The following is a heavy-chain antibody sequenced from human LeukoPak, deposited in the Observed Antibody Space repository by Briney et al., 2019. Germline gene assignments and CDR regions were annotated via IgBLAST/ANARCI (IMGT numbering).Heavy chain of an antibody. Sequence: PGGSLRLSCVASGFTFSSYWMNWVRQAPGKGLEWVANIKQDGSEKYYVHSVKGRFTVSRDNAKNSLYLQMNSLRAEDTAVYYCARAMDVWGQGTTVTVSS. CDR2: IKQDGSEK. V-gene: IGHV3-7*01. J-gene: IGHJ6*02. CDR3: ARAMDV. CDR1: GFTFSSYW.